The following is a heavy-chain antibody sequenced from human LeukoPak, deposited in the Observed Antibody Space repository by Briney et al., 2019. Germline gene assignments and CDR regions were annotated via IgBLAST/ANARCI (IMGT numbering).Heavy chain of an antibody. CDR2: IYTSGST. CDR1: GGSISSGSYY. V-gene: IGHV4-61*02. Sequence: PSQTLSLTCTVSGGSISSGSYYWSWIRQPAGKGLEWIGRIYTSGSTNYNPSLKSRVTISVYTSKNQFSLKLSSVTAADTAVYYCARVPVYYYGSGSAFDYWGQGTLVTVSS. D-gene: IGHD3-10*01. J-gene: IGHJ4*02. CDR3: ARVPVYYYGSGSAFDY.